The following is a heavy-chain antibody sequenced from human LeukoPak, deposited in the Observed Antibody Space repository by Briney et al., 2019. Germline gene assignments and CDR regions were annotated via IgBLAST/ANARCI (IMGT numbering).Heavy chain of an antibody. J-gene: IGHJ5*02. V-gene: IGHV3-20*01. CDR3: ARDPGRYDSSGYDNWFDP. CDR1: GFTFDDYG. D-gene: IGHD3-22*01. CDR2: INWNGGST. Sequence: GGSLRLSCAASGFTFDDYGMSWVRQAPGKGLEWVSGINWNGGSTGYADSVKGRFTISRDNAKNSLYLQMNSLRAEATALYHCARDPGRYDSSGYDNWFDPWGQGTLVTVSS.